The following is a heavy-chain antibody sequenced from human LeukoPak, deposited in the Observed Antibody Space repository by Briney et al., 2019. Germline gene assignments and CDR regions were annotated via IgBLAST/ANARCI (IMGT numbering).Heavy chain of an antibody. Sequence: GGSLRLSCAASGFTFSDYYMSWIRQAPGKGLEWVSYISSGGSMTDYADSVKGRFTISRDNAKNSLYLQMNGLRAEDTAVYYCAREGYGVPFDFWGQGTPVTVSS. D-gene: IGHD2-8*01. V-gene: IGHV3-11*01. CDR2: ISSGGSMT. CDR3: AREGYGVPFDF. J-gene: IGHJ4*02. CDR1: GFTFSDYY.